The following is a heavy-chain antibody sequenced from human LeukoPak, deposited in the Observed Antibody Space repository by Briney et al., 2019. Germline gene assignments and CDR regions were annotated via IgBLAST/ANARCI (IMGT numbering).Heavy chain of an antibody. D-gene: IGHD3-10*01. CDR2: ISGSGNRT. Sequence: GGSLRLSCVVSGFTFSSYAISWVRQAPGKGLEWVSTISGSGNRTYYSNSVKGRFTFSRDKSKNTVYLQMNGLRLDETAVYYCARVQYGYLSGSYRIMFDYWGQGTLVTVSP. J-gene: IGHJ4*02. CDR1: GFTFSSYA. CDR3: ARVQYGYLSGSYRIMFDY. V-gene: IGHV3-23*01.